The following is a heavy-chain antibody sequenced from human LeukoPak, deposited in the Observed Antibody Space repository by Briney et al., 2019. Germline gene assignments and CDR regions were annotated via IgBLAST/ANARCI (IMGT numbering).Heavy chain of an antibody. J-gene: IGHJ4*02. CDR1: GGSISTYY. D-gene: IGHD5-12*01. CDR2: IYYSGSS. Sequence: SETLSLTCTVPGGSISTYYWSWIRQPPGKGLEWIGYIYYSGSSKYNPSLKSRVTISVDTSKNQFSLKLSSVTAADTAVYYCARGAISGYVYWGQGTLVTVSS. CDR3: ARGAISGYVY. V-gene: IGHV4-59*08.